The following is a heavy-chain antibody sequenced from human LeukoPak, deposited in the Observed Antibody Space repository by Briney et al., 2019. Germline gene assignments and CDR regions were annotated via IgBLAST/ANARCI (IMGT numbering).Heavy chain of an antibody. V-gene: IGHV4-39*07. D-gene: IGHD1-26*01. CDR3: ARAPLSGTYYTDAFDI. CDR1: GGSITSSSYY. J-gene: IGHJ3*02. Sequence: SETLSLTCTVSGGSITSSSYYWGWIRQPPGKGLEWIGSIYYSGSTYYNPSLKSRVTISPDKSKNQFSLTLTSVTAADTAVYFCARAPLSGTYYTDAFDIWGQGTMVTVSS. CDR2: IYYSGST.